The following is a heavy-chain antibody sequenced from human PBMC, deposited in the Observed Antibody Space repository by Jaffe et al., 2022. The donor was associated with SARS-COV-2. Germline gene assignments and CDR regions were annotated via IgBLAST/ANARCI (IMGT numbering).Heavy chain of an antibody. Sequence: QLQLQESGPGLVKPSETLSLTCTVSGGSISSSSYYWGWIRQPPGKGLEWIGSIYYSGSTYYNPSLKSRVTISVDTSKNQFSLKLSSVTAADTAVYYCARSELWSNYYYMDVWGKGTTVTVSS. J-gene: IGHJ6*03. CDR3: ARSELWSNYYYMDV. CDR2: IYYSGST. V-gene: IGHV4-39*01. D-gene: IGHD3-10*01. CDR1: GGSISSSSYY.